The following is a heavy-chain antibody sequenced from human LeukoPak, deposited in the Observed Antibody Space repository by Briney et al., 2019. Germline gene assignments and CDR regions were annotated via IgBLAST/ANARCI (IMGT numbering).Heavy chain of an antibody. J-gene: IGHJ4*02. CDR3: AKGRGWLQFFDY. V-gene: IGHV3-23*01. D-gene: IGHD5-24*01. CDR1: GFIFSSYG. Sequence: PGGSLRLSCAASGFIFSSYGMHWVRQAPGKGLEWVSGIGGSGTRTYYADSVKGRFTIARDNSKNTLYLQMNSLRAEDTAVYFCAKGRGWLQFFDYWGQGTLVTVSS. CDR2: IGGSGTRT.